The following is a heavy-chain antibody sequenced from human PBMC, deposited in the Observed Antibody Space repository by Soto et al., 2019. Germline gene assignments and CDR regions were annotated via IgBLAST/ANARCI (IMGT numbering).Heavy chain of an antibody. CDR3: AKVIVVAPAVTNYYMDV. Sequence: EVQLLESGGGLVQPGGSLRLSCAASEFTFADYAMTWVRQAPGKGLEWVSAISGSDDSTYYADCVKGRFTISRDNSKNTLFLQMNSLRVEDTAVYYCAKVIVVAPAVTNYYMDVWGKGTTVTVSS. D-gene: IGHD2-2*01. J-gene: IGHJ6*03. CDR1: EFTFADYA. CDR2: ISGSDDST. V-gene: IGHV3-23*01.